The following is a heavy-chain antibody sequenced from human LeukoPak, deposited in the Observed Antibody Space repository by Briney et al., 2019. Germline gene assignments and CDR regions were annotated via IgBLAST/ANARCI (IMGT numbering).Heavy chain of an antibody. CDR2: IYHSGST. Sequence: PSETLSLTCAVSGYSISSGYYWGWIRQPPGKGLEWIGSIYHSGSTYYNPSLKSRVTISVDTSKNQFSPKLSSVTAADTAVYYCARALGYCSSTSCYADPPTYYYYYGMDVWGKGTTVTVSS. CDR3: ARALGYCSSTSCYADPPTYYYYYGMDV. CDR1: GYSISSGYY. V-gene: IGHV4-38-2*01. J-gene: IGHJ6*04. D-gene: IGHD2-2*01.